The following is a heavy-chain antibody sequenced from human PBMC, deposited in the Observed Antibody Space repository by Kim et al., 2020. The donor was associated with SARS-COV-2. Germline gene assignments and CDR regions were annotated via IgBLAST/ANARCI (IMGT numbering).Heavy chain of an antibody. J-gene: IGHJ3*02. CDR3: AKGGYVGNGRARAYAFEI. D-gene: IGHD3-22*01. V-gene: IGHV3-30*02. Sequence: VKGRFTNSRETSQNTLYLQMNSLRAEDTAVYYCAKGGYVGNGRARAYAFEIWGQGTMVTVSS.